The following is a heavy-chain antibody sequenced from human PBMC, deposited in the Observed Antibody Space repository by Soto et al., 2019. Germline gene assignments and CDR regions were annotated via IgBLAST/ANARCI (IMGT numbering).Heavy chain of an antibody. V-gene: IGHV5-51*01. CDR2: IYPGDSDT. D-gene: IGHD2-2*01. CDR1: GYSFTSYW. Sequence: GESLKISCKGSGYSFTSYWIGWVRQMPGKGLEWMGIIYPGDSDTRYSPSFQGQITISADKSISTAYLQWSSLKASDTAMYYCARLAVPAAMPAPESRSPGSADYWGQGTLVTVSS. CDR3: ARLAVPAAMPAPESRSPGSADY. J-gene: IGHJ4*02.